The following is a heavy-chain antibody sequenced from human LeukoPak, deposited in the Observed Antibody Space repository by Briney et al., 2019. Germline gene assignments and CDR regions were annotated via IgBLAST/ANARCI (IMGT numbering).Heavy chain of an antibody. D-gene: IGHD3-16*01. CDR3: AREGPQSAFVFGMDV. CDR1: GYTFTGYY. J-gene: IGHJ6*02. Sequence: ASVKVSCKASGYTFTGYYMHWVRQAPGQGLEWMGWINPNSGGTNYAQKFQGRVTMTRDTSISTAYMELSRLRSDDTAVYYYAREGPQSAFVFGMDVWSQGTTVTVSS. V-gene: IGHV1-2*02. CDR2: INPNSGGT.